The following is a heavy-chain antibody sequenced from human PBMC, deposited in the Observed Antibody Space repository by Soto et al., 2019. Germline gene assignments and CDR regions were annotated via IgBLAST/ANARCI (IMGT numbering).Heavy chain of an antibody. CDR1: GGSISSADYY. CDR2: IYYSGST. Sequence: SETLSLTCTVSGGSISSADYYWIWIRQPPGKGLEWIGYIYYSGSTYYNPSLKSRVTISVDTSKNQFSLKLSSVAAADTAVYYCARSRGDFDIWGQGPMVTV. J-gene: IGHJ3*02. D-gene: IGHD2-21*02. CDR3: ARSRGDFDI. V-gene: IGHV4-30-4*01.